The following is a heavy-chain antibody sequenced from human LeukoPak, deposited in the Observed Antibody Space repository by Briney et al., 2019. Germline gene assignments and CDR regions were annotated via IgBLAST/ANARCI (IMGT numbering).Heavy chain of an antibody. V-gene: IGHV3-30*04. Sequence: PGGSLRLSCAASGFTFSYYAMHWVREAPGKGLEWVAVISYDGSNKYYADSVKGRFTISRDNAKNSLYLQMNSLRAEDTAVYYCASFYCSGGSCYQYYSYYYMDVWGKGTTVTISS. CDR3: ASFYCSGGSCYQYYSYYYMDV. J-gene: IGHJ6*03. CDR2: ISYDGSNK. CDR1: GFTFSYYA. D-gene: IGHD2-15*01.